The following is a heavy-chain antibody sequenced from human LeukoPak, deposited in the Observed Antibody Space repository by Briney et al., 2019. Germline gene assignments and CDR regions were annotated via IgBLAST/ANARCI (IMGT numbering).Heavy chain of an antibody. J-gene: IGHJ4*02. D-gene: IGHD2-15*01. V-gene: IGHV4-31*03. Sequence: SETLSLTCTVSGGSISSGGYYWSWIRPHPGKGLEWIGYIYYSGSTYYNPSLKSRVTISVDTSKNQFSLKLSSVTAADTAVYYCARVGESYCSGGSCYSGLFDYWGQGTLVTVSS. CDR1: GGSISSGGYY. CDR2: IYYSGST. CDR3: ARVGESYCSGGSCYSGLFDY.